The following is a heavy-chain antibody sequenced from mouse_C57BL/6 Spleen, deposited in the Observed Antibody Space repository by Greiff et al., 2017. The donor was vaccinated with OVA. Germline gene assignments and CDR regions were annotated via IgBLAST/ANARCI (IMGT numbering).Heavy chain of an antibody. V-gene: IGHV1-61*01. Sequence: VQLQQPGAELVRPGSSVKLSCKASGYTFTSYWMDWVKQRPGQGLEWIGNIYPSDSDTHYNQQFKDKATLTVDKSSSTAYMQLSSLTSEDSAVYYCARGGSSNYYAMDYWGQGTSLTVSS. D-gene: IGHD1-1*01. CDR1: GYTFTSYW. CDR2: IYPSDSDT. CDR3: ARGGSSNYYAMDY. J-gene: IGHJ4*01.